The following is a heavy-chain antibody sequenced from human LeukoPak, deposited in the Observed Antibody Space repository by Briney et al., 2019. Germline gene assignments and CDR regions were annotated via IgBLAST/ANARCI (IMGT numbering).Heavy chain of an antibody. Sequence: GESLKISCKGSGYSFTSYWIGWVRQMPGKGLEWMGIIYPGDSDTRYGPSFQGQVTISADKSISTAYLQWSSLKASDTAMYYCARVGDISPNYYYGMDVWGQGTTVTVSS. CDR2: IYPGDSDT. CDR1: GYSFTSYW. V-gene: IGHV5-51*01. J-gene: IGHJ6*02. D-gene: IGHD3-22*01. CDR3: ARVGDISPNYYYGMDV.